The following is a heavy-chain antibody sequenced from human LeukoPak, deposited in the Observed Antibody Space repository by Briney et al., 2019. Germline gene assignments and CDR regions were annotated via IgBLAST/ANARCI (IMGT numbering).Heavy chain of an antibody. CDR1: RGSISSYY. D-gene: IGHD1-1*01. CDR3: ATSHDVKTAPYDL. Sequence: LETLSLTCTVSRGSISSYYWSWVRQSPGKGLEWIGYIFTSVWTDYNPSLQSRVTMSVDTSKNQLSMELRFLTAADTAVYYCATSHDVKTAPYDLWGQGTLVTVSS. CDR2: IFTSVWT. J-gene: IGHJ5*02. V-gene: IGHV4-4*09.